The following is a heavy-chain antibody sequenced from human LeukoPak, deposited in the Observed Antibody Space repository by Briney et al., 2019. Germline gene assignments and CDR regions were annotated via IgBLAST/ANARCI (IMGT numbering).Heavy chain of an antibody. CDR3: ARVRYYYDSSGLLPHYFDY. CDR2: INAGNGNT. J-gene: IGHJ4*02. V-gene: IGHV1-3*01. D-gene: IGHD3-22*01. Sequence: GASVKVSCKASGYTFTSYAMHWVRQAPGQRLEWMGWINAGNGNTKYSQKFQGRVTITADESTSTAYMELSSLRSEDTAVYYCARVRYYYDSSGLLPHYFDYWGQGTLVTVSS. CDR1: GYTFTSYA.